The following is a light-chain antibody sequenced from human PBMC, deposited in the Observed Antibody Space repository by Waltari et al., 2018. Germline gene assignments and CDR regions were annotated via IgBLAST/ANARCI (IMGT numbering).Light chain of an antibody. Sequence: QSVLTQPPSASGTPGHRVTISCSGSRSHLASNYVYWYQQPPCTAPKPLIYRNNQRPSGVPDRFSGSKSGTSASLAISGLRSEDEADYYCAAWDDSLSGWVFGGGTKLTVL. V-gene: IGLV1-47*01. J-gene: IGLJ3*02. CDR2: RNN. CDR1: RSHLASNY. CDR3: AAWDDSLSGWV.